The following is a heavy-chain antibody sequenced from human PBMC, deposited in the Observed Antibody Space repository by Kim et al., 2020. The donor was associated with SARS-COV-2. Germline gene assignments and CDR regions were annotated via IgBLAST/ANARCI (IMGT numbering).Heavy chain of an antibody. D-gene: IGHD5-18*01. J-gene: IGHJ3*02. CDR1: GFTVSSNY. CDR3: ARDTAMATAGAFDI. V-gene: IGHV3-53*04. CDR2: IYSGGST. Sequence: GGSLRLSCAASGFTVSSNYMSWVRQAPGKGLEWVSVIYSGGSTYYADSVKGRFTISRHNSKNTLYLQMNSLRAEDTAVYYCARDTAMATAGAFDIWGQGTMVTVSS.